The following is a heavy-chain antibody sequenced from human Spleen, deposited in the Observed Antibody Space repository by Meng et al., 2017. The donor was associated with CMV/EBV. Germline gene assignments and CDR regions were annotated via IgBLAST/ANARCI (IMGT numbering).Heavy chain of an antibody. CDR2: IVPVLGIP. CDR3: ASNYGGNSVQFDY. J-gene: IGHJ4*02. CDR1: GGTFNYYT. Sequence: SVKVSCKASGGTFNYYTITWVRQAPGQGLEWMGRIVPVLGIPSYAQKFQGRVTITADKSTSAAYMELSSLRSEDTAVYYCASNYGGNSVQFDYWGQGTLVTVSS. D-gene: IGHD4-23*01. V-gene: IGHV1-69*02.